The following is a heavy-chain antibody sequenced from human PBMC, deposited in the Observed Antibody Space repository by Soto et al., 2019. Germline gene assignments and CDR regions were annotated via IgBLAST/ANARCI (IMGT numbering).Heavy chain of an antibody. CDR1: GGSISSSSYY. D-gene: IGHD6-13*01. Sequence: SETLSLNCTVSGGSISSSSYYWGRIRQPPGKGLEWIGSIYYSGSTYYNPSLKSRVTISVDTSKNQFSLKLSSVTAADTAVYYCARAAAGTRSNWFDPWGQGTLVTVSS. V-gene: IGHV4-39*07. J-gene: IGHJ5*02. CDR3: ARAAAGTRSNWFDP. CDR2: IYYSGST.